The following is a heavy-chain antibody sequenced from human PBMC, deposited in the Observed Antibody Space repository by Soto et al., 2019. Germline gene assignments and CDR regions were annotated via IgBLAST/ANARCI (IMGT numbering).Heavy chain of an antibody. J-gene: IGHJ3*02. D-gene: IGHD3-9*01. V-gene: IGHV4-39*01. CDR2: IYYSGST. CDR1: GGSISSSSYY. Sequence: QLQLQESGPGLVKPSETLSLTCTVSGGSISSSSYYWGWIRQPPGKGLEWIGSIYYSGSTYYNPSLKSRVTISVDTSKNQFSLMLSSVTAADTAVYYCARQERVYDILPGYFAADAFDIWGQGTMVTVSS. CDR3: ARQERVYDILPGYFAADAFDI.